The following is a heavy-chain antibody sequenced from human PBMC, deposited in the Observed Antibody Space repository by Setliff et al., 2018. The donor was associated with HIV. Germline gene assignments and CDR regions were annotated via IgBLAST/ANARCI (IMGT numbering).Heavy chain of an antibody. D-gene: IGHD6-19*01. CDR3: ARRPGYSSGWDYFFDY. CDR1: GYSFTTYW. V-gene: IGHV5-51*01. CDR2: FYPGDSNT. Sequence: PGESLKISCKGSGYSFTTYWIGWVRQMPGKGLEWMGFFYPGDSNTIYSPSFQGQITISADKSISTAYLQWSSLRASDTAIYYCARRPGYSSGWDYFFDYWGQGTLVTVSS. J-gene: IGHJ4*02.